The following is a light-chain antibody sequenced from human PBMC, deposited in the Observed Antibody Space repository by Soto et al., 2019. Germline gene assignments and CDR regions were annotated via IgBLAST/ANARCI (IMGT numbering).Light chain of an antibody. Sequence: EIVMTQSPATLSVSPGEGATLSCRASQSVSTNLAWYRQTPGQAPRLLIYAASTRATGIPARFSGSGSGTEFTLTISSLQSEDFAVYYCQQYGSSGTFGQGTKVDIK. CDR2: AAS. CDR1: QSVSTN. V-gene: IGKV3D-15*01. CDR3: QQYGSSGT. J-gene: IGKJ1*01.